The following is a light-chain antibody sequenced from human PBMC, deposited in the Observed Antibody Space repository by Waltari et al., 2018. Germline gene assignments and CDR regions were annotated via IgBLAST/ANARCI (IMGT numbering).Light chain of an antibody. CDR3: QQYYSTPPT. CDR1: QSVLYSPNNKNY. J-gene: IGKJ1*01. V-gene: IGKV4-1*01. CDR2: WAS. Sequence: IVLTHLPDPLAVSLGGRATTNCRSSQSVLYSPNNKNYLAWYQQKPGQPPKLLIYWASTRESGVPDRFSGSGSGTDFTLTISSLQAEDVAVYYCQQYYSTPPTFGQGTKVEIK.